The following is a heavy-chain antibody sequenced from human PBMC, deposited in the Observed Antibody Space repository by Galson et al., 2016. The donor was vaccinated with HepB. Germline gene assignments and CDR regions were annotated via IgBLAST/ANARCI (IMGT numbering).Heavy chain of an antibody. J-gene: IGHJ6*02. V-gene: IGHV1-18*01. Sequence: QSGAEVKKPGASVKVSCKASGYTFTTYGISWVRQAPGQGLEWMGWISAYNGNTNYAQKLQGRVTMTTDTSTSTAYMELRSLRSDDTAVYYCARDDSGGWYGFLYGMDVWGQGTTVTVSS. CDR2: ISAYNGNT. D-gene: IGHD6-19*01. CDR3: ARDDSGGWYGFLYGMDV. CDR1: GYTFTTYG.